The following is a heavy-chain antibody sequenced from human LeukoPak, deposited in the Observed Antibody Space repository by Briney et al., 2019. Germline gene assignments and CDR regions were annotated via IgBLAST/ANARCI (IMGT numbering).Heavy chain of an antibody. CDR3: AKEVAAVGIGAFDI. D-gene: IGHD6-13*01. J-gene: IGHJ3*02. Sequence: GGSLRLSCAASGFTFSSYAMSWVRQAPGKGLEWVSAIIGSGGTTFYADSVKGRFTLSRDNSKNTLYLQMNSLRAEDTAVYYCAKEVAAVGIGAFDIWGQGTMVTVSS. CDR1: GFTFSSYA. V-gene: IGHV3-23*01. CDR2: IIGSGGTT.